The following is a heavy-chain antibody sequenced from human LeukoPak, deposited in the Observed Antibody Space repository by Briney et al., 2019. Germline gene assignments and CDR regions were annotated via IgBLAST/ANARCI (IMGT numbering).Heavy chain of an antibody. Sequence: GGSLRLSCAASGFTFSSYWMHWVRQAPGKGLVWVLRINSDGSSTSYADSVEGRFTISRDNAKNTLYLQINSLRAEDTAVYYCAKGGSYPIDYWGQGALATVSS. CDR3: AKGGSYPIDY. CDR1: GFTFSSYW. CDR2: INSDGSST. V-gene: IGHV3-74*01. D-gene: IGHD1-26*01. J-gene: IGHJ4*02.